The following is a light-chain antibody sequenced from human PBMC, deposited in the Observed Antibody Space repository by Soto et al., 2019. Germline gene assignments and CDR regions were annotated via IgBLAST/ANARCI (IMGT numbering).Light chain of an antibody. CDR2: DVS. CDR3: SSFTTTSTVV. CDR1: SSDVGGYNF. Sequence: QSALTQPASVSGSPGQSITISCTGTSSDVGGYNFVSWYRQIPGKAPKLMIYDVSIRPSGVSNRFSGSKSDNTASLTISGLQAEDEGEYYCSSFTTTSTVVFGGGTKLTVL. J-gene: IGLJ2*01. V-gene: IGLV2-14*01.